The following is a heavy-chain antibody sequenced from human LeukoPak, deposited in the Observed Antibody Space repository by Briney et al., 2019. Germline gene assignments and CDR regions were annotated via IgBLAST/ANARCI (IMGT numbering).Heavy chain of an antibody. D-gene: IGHD1-1*01. Sequence: ASVKVSCKASGYTFTGYYMHWVRQAPGQGLEWMGWINPNSGGTNYAQRFQGRVTMTMDTSISTAYMELSRLRSDDTAVYYCARETGTTDYYFDYWGQGTLVTVSS. J-gene: IGHJ4*02. V-gene: IGHV1-2*02. CDR2: INPNSGGT. CDR3: ARETGTTDYYFDY. CDR1: GYTFTGYY.